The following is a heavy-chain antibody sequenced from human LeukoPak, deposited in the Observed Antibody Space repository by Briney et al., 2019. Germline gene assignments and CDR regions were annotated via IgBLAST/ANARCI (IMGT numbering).Heavy chain of an antibody. CDR3: ARDGYNSAEYFHY. CDR1: GFTFSSYR. V-gene: IGHV3-48*01. Sequence: GGSLRLSCAASGFTFSSYRMNWVRQAPGKGLEWVSYISSSSSTIYYADSVKGRFTISRDNAKNSLFLQMNSLRAEDTAVYYCARDGYNSAEYFHYWGQGTLVTVSS. D-gene: IGHD5-24*01. J-gene: IGHJ1*01. CDR2: ISSSSSTI.